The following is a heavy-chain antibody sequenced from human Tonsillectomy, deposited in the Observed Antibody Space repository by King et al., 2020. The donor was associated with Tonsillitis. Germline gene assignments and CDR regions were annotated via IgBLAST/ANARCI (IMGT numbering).Heavy chain of an antibody. D-gene: IGHD6-19*01. CDR2: VSGSGGST. J-gene: IGHJ4*02. CDR1: GFTFSSYA. CDR3: AKDVAVAGGVLYFDY. Sequence: VQLVESGGGLVQPGGSLRLSCAASGFTFSSYAMSWVRQAPGKGLEWGSAVSGSGGSTYEADSVKGRFTISRDNSKNTLHLQMNSLRAEDTAVYYCAKDVAVAGGVLYFDYWGQGTLVTVSS. V-gene: IGHV3-23*04.